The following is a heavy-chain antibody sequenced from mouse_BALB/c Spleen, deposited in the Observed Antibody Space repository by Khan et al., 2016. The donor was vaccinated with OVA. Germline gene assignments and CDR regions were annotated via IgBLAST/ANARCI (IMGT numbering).Heavy chain of an antibody. D-gene: IGHD1-1*01. J-gene: IGHJ2*01. CDR1: GYSITTDYA. CDR3: ARIYGGDFDY. Sequence: VQLKESGPGLVKPSQSLSLTCTVTGYSITTDYAWNWIRQFPGSKLEWMGHISYSGKTKYNPSLKSRISITRDTSKNQFFLQLKSVTTEDTARYYCARIYGGDFDYWGQGTTLTVSS. CDR2: ISYSGKT. V-gene: IGHV3-2*02.